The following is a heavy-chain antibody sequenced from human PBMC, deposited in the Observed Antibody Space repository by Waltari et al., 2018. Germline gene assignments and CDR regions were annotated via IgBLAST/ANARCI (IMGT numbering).Heavy chain of an antibody. CDR1: GGSISSSSYD. CDR3: ASLGSSTTEKPADY. Sequence: QLQLQESGPGLVKPSETLSLPCTVSGGSISSSSYDWGWIRQPPGKGLEWSGSIYYSGSTYYTPSLKSRVTISVDTSKNQFSLKLSSVTAADTAVYYCASLGSSTTEKPADYWGQGTLVTVSS. D-gene: IGHD2-2*01. CDR2: IYYSGST. V-gene: IGHV4-39*01. J-gene: IGHJ4*02.